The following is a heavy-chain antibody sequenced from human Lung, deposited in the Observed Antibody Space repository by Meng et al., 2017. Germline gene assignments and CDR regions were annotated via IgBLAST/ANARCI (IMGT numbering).Heavy chain of an antibody. CDR3: ARETLCELGLFHY. CDR2: TSHSGST. CDR1: GDSSRSTQW. Sequence: LACRGSGDSSRSTQWWSWSRHAAGTWLAWIAATSHSGSTVYTPSLQGRVRISLDKSKNVFSLKLTSVTAADTAVYYCARETLCELGLFHYWGQGILVTVSS. V-gene: IGHV4-4*02. D-gene: IGHD1-7*01. J-gene: IGHJ4*02.